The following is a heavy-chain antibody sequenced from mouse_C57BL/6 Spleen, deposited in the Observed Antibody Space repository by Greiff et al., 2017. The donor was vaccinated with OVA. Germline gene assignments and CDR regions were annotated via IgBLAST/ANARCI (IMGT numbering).Heavy chain of an antibody. D-gene: IGHD1-3*01. CDR3: ARNGYNNYFAMDY. J-gene: IGHJ4*01. CDR2: IWSGGST. Sequence: VQLQQSGPGLVQPSQSLSLTCTVSGFSLTSYGVPWVRQSPGKGLEWLGVIWSGGSTDYNAAFISSLSISTDNSKSQVFFKMNCLQADDTAIYYCARNGYNNYFAMDYWGQGTSVTVSS. V-gene: IGHV2-2*01. CDR1: GFSLTSYG.